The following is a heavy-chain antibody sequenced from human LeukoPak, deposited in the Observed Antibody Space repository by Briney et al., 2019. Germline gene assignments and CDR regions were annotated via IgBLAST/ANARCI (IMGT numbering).Heavy chain of an antibody. D-gene: IGHD3-16*01. J-gene: IGHJ4*02. CDR2: TFYEEGKR. V-gene: IGHV3-30*02. CDR1: GFVFSHFN. Sequence: GGSLRLSCAASGFVFSHFNMHWVRQAPGKGLEWVAFTFYEEGKRSYSDSVKGRFTISRDISKRTLYLQMNGLRVEDTAVYYCAKDSATWGFDSWGQGTLVTVSS. CDR3: AKDSATWGFDS.